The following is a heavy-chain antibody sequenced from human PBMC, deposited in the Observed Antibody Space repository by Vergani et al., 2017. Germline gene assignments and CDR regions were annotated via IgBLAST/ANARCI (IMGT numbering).Heavy chain of an antibody. CDR3: ATSAEWELLPRCYYYYMDV. CDR1: GFTFSSYS. Sequence: EVQLVESGGGLVTPGGSLRLFCAASGFTFSSYSMNWVRQAPGKGLQWVSSIRSSSSYIYYADLVKGRFTISRDNAKNSLYLQMNSLRAEDTAVYYCATSAEWELLPRCYYYYMDVWGKGTTVTVSS. J-gene: IGHJ6*03. V-gene: IGHV3-21*01. CDR2: IRSSSSYI. D-gene: IGHD1-26*01.